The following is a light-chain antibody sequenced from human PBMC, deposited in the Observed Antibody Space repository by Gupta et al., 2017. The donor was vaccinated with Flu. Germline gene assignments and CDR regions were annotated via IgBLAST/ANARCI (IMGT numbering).Light chain of an antibody. CDR3: QHYNSYPFT. CDR1: RRIGIW. V-gene: IGKV1D-16*01. CDR2: AAS. Sequence: DIQMTQSPSSLSASVGDKVTITCWASRRIGIWLAWYQQKSEKAPKSLISAASTLQSGVPSRFSGSGSGTDFTLTISNLQPEDFATYYCQHYNSYPFTFGPGTRVDIK. J-gene: IGKJ3*01.